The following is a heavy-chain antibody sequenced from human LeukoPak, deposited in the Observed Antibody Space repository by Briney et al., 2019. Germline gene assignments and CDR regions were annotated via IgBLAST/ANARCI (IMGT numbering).Heavy chain of an antibody. D-gene: IGHD6-19*01. Sequence: GGSLRLSCAASGFTFSSYAMSWVRQAPGKGLEWVSAISGSGGSTYYADSVKGRFTISRDNSKNTLYLQMNSLRAEDTAVYYCAKLGIEKYSSGWHGYHDYWGQGTLVTVSS. V-gene: IGHV3-23*01. J-gene: IGHJ4*02. CDR1: GFTFSSYA. CDR3: AKLGIEKYSSGWHGYHDY. CDR2: ISGSGGST.